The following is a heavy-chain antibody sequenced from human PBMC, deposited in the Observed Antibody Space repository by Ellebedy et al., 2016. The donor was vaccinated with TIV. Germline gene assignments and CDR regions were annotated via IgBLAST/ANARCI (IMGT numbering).Heavy chain of an antibody. D-gene: IGHD6-6*01. CDR2: IYHSGDT. J-gene: IGHJ1*01. V-gene: IGHV4-59*01. Sequence: MPSETLSLTCTVSDDSISTYYWSWIRQPPGKGLEWVGYIYHSGDTNHNPSLKSRVTMSVDTSKNQFSLRLSSVTAADTAVYYCASGYSRSWGWQYFHHWGQGTLVIVSS. CDR1: DDSISTYY. CDR3: ASGYSRSWGWQYFHH.